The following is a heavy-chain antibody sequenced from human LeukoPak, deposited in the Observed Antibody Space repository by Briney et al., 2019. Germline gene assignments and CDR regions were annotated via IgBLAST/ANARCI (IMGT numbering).Heavy chain of an antibody. V-gene: IGHV3-30*04. Sequence: PGRSLRLSCAASGFTFSSYAMHWVRQAPGKGLEWVAVISYDGSNKYYADSVKGRFTISRDNSKNTLYLQMNSLRAEDTVVYYCARGEGWGQGTLVTVSS. CDR3: ARGEG. CDR1: GFTFSSYA. CDR2: ISYDGSNK. J-gene: IGHJ4*02.